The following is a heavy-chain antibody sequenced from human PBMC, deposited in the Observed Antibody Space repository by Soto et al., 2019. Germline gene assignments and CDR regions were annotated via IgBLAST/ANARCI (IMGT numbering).Heavy chain of an antibody. CDR1: GYTFTSYA. J-gene: IGHJ4*02. Sequence: ASVKVSCKASGYTFTSYAMHWVRQAPGQRLEWMGWINAGNGNTKYSQKFQGRVTITRDTSGSTAYRELNRLSSEGTAVYCCARVRVEDRAMVGYFDSWGQGTLVPVAS. D-gene: IGHD5-18*01. V-gene: IGHV1-3*01. CDR2: INAGNGNT. CDR3: ARVRVEDRAMVGYFDS.